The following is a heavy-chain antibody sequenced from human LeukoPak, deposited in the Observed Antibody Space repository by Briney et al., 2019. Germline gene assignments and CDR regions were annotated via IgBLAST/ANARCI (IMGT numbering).Heavy chain of an antibody. CDR1: GFTFSGYG. V-gene: IGHV3-30*18. CDR3: AKLGSYSSSWYLDY. D-gene: IGHD6-13*01. CDR2: ISYDGSNK. Sequence: GGSLRLSCAASGFTFSGYGMHWVRQAPGKGLEWVAVISYDGSNKYYADSVKGRFTISRDNSKNTLYLQMNSLRAEDTAVYYCAKLGSYSSSWYLDYWGQGTLVTVSS. J-gene: IGHJ4*02.